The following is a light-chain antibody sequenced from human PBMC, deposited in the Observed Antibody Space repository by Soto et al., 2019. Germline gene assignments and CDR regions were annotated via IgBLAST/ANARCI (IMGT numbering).Light chain of an antibody. V-gene: IGKV1-6*01. CDR3: LQDYTYPWT. CDR1: QAIRND. CDR2: GAS. J-gene: IGKJ1*01. Sequence: AIQMTQSPSSLSASVGDRVTITCRASQAIRNDLGWYQQKPGKAPNLLIFGASNLQVGVPVRFSASGSGTNCTLTISNLQPEDFASYYCLQDYTYPWTFGQGTKVDIK.